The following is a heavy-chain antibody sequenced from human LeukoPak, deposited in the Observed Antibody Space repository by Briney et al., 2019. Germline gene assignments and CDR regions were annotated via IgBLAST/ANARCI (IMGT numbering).Heavy chain of an antibody. J-gene: IGHJ5*02. V-gene: IGHV3-7*01. CDR2: IKQDGSEK. D-gene: IGHD2-15*01. CDR3: ARVTLYCSGGSCSWFDP. CDR1: GFTFSSYW. Sequence: GGSLRLSCAAYGFTFSSYWMSWVRQAPGKGLEWVANIKQDGSEKYYVDSVKGRFTISRDNAKNSLYLQMNSLRAEDTAVYYCARVTLYCSGGSCSWFDPWGQGTLVTVSS.